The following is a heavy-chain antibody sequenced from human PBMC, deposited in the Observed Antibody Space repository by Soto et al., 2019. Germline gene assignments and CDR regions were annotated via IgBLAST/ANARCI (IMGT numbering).Heavy chain of an antibody. CDR3: ARKLAYQGATCGMDV. D-gene: IGHD6-13*01. J-gene: IGHJ6*02. V-gene: IGHV1-69*02. Sequence: QVQLVQSGAEVKKPGSSVKVSCKASGGTFSSYTISWVRQAPGQGLEWMGRIIPILGIANYAQKFQGRVTITAAKSASTAYMELSSLRSEDTAVYYCARKLAYQGATCGMDVWGQGTTVTVSS. CDR2: IIPILGIA. CDR1: GGTFSSYT.